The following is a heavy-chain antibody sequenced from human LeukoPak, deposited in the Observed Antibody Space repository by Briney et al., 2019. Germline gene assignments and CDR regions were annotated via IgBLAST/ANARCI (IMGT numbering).Heavy chain of an antibody. J-gene: IGHJ1*01. Sequence: NPSETLSLTCTVSGGSISSSSYYWGWIRQPPGKGLGWIGSIYYSGSTYYNPSLKSRVTISVDTSKNQFSLKLSSVTAADTAVYYCARHGAAEAEYFQHWGQGTLVTVSS. D-gene: IGHD6-13*01. CDR3: ARHGAAEAEYFQH. V-gene: IGHV4-39*01. CDR2: IYYSGST. CDR1: GGSISSSSYY.